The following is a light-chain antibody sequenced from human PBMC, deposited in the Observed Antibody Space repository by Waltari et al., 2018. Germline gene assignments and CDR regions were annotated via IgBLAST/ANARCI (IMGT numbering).Light chain of an antibody. CDR2: RNN. J-gene: IGLJ2*01. V-gene: IGLV1-47*01. CDR1: SSNIGSNY. CDR3: AAWDDSVSGPV. Sequence: QSVLTQPPSASGTPGQRVTISCSGSSSNIGSNYVYWYQQLPGTAPKLLIYRNNQRPSGVPDRVSGSKSGTSASLAISGLRSEDEADYYCAAWDDSVSGPVFGGGTKLTVL.